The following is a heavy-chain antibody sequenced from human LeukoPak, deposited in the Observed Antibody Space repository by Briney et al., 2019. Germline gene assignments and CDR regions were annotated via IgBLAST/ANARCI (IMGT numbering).Heavy chain of an antibody. CDR2: LYSGGVT. D-gene: IGHD6-13*01. V-gene: IGHV3-53*01. CDR3: ARSWPPPAAGFDY. CDR1: GFTVSSNY. J-gene: IGHJ4*02. Sequence: PGGSLRRSCAASGFTVSSNYMSWVRQAPGEGLEWVSILYSGGVTYYAASVKGRFTISRDNSKNTLYLQMNTLRADDTAVYYCARSWPPPAAGFDYWGQGTLVTVSS.